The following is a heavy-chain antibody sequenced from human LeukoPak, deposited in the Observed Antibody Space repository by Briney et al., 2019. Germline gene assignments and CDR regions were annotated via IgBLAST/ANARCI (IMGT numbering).Heavy chain of an antibody. Sequence: SETLSLACTVSGGSISSYYWSWIRQPPGKGLEWIGYIYYSGSTNYNPSLKSRVTISVDTSKNQFSLKLSSVTAADTAVYYCARIAYSGYDHRDYYYYYYYMDVWGKGTTVTVSS. CDR2: IYYSGST. CDR3: ARIAYSGYDHRDYYYYYYYMDV. V-gene: IGHV4-59*01. J-gene: IGHJ6*03. D-gene: IGHD5-12*01. CDR1: GGSISSYY.